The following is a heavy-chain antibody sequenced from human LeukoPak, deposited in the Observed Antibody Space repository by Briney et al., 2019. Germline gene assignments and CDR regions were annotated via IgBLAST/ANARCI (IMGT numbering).Heavy chain of an antibody. V-gene: IGHV3-15*01. D-gene: IGHD6-13*01. CDR2: IKSDSDGGTT. Sequence: PGGSLRLSCTVSGIFFTDAWMSWVRQSPGKGLEWVGRIKSDSDGGTTDYGAPVKGRFIISRDDARNTLYLEMNSLQSEDTGMYYCTRDISAVAHDYWGQGTLVAVSS. CDR1: GIFFTDAW. J-gene: IGHJ4*02. CDR3: TRDISAVAHDY.